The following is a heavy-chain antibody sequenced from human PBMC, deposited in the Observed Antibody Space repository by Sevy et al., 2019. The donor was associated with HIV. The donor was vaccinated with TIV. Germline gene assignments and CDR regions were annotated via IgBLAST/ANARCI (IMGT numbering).Heavy chain of an antibody. Sequence: GGSLRLSCAASGFTFSSYAMHWVRQAPGKGLEWVAVISYDGSNKYYAHSVKGRFTISRDNSKNTLYLQMNSLRAEDTAVYYCARDSPITVTTRKVDYYYYGMDVWGQGTTVTVSS. CDR3: ARDSPITVTTRKVDYYYYGMDV. CDR2: ISYDGSNK. D-gene: IGHD4-4*01. V-gene: IGHV3-30-3*01. CDR1: GFTFSSYA. J-gene: IGHJ6*02.